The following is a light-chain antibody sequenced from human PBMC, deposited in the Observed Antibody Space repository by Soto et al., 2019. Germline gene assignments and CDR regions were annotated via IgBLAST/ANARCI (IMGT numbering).Light chain of an antibody. CDR1: SSDVGGHNF. V-gene: IGLV2-8*01. Sequence: QSALTQPPSASGSPGQSVTISCTGTSSDVGGHNFVSWYQQHPGKAPKFLIYEVTKRPSGVPDRFSGSKSGITASLTVSRLQADDEAYYYCSAYAGNNNPVIFGGGTKLTVL. CDR2: EVT. J-gene: IGLJ2*01. CDR3: SAYAGNNNPVI.